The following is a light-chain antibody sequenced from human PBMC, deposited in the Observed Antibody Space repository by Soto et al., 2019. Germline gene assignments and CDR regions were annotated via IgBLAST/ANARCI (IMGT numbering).Light chain of an antibody. V-gene: IGKV1-33*01. CDR2: DAS. CDR1: QSVSGW. J-gene: IGKJ3*01. CDR3: QQSYNTPLT. Sequence: DIQMTQSPSTLSASVGDTVTFTCRASQSVSGWLAWYQQKPGEAPKLLIYDASNLETGVPSRFSGSGSGTDFTFTISSLQPEDIATYYCQQSYNTPLTFGPGTKVDIK.